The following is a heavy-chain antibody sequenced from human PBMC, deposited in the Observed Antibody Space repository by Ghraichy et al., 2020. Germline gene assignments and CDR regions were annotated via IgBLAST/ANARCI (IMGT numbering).Heavy chain of an antibody. D-gene: IGHD4-23*01. CDR3: AKGWRPGYGGNSEYFDY. J-gene: IGHJ4*02. CDR1: GFTFSSYG. Sequence: LSLTCAASGFTFSSYGMHWVRQAPGKGLEWVAFIRYDGSNKYYADSVKGRFTISRDNSKNTLYLQMNSLRAEDTAVYYCAKGWRPGYGGNSEYFDYWGQGTLVTVSS. V-gene: IGHV3-30*02. CDR2: IRYDGSNK.